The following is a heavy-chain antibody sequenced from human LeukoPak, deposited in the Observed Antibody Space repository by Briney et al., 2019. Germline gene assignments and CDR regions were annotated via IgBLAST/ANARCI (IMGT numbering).Heavy chain of an antibody. D-gene: IGHD2-2*01. J-gene: IGHJ5*02. Sequence: GRSLRLSCAASGFTFSSYAMSWVRQAPGKGLEWVSAISGSGGSTYYADSVKGRFTISRDNSKNTLYLQMNSLRAEDTAVYYCAKDRSFTSLNWFDPWGQGTLVTVSS. CDR1: GFTFSSYA. CDR3: AKDRSFTSLNWFDP. CDR2: ISGSGGST. V-gene: IGHV3-23*01.